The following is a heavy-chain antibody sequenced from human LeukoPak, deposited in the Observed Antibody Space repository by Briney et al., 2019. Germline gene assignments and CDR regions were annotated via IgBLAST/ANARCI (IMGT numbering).Heavy chain of an antibody. J-gene: IGHJ6*03. CDR2: ISSGSSTI. CDR1: GFTFSSYS. CDR3: ARALGSSGNYWSYYYYMDV. Sequence: QPGGSLRLSCAASGFTFSSYSMNWVRQAPGKGLEWVSYISSGSSTIYYADSVKGRFTISRDNAKNSLYLQMNSLRAKDTAVYYCARALGSSGNYWSYYYYMDVWGKGTTVTVSS. V-gene: IGHV3-48*01. D-gene: IGHD3-22*01.